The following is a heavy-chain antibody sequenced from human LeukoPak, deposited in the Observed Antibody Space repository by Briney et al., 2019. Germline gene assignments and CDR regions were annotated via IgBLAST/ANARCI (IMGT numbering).Heavy chain of an antibody. D-gene: IGHD3-22*01. Sequence: GDSVKVSCKASGYTFTSFAISWVRQATGQGLEWMGWISAYNGNTNYAQKLQCRVTMTTHTSTSTVYMELRSLGAGYTAVYYCARVYHNDSRGYYGVTGDYWGQGTLVTV. CDR1: GYTFTSFA. V-gene: IGHV1-18*01. CDR2: ISAYNGNT. J-gene: IGHJ4*02. CDR3: ARVYHNDSRGYYGVTGDY.